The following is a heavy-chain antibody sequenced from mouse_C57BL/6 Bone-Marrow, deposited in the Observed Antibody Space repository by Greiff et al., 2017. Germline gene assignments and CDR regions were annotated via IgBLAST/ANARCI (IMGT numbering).Heavy chain of an antibody. CDR2: IRNKANGYTT. Sequence: EVQLVESGGGLVQPGGSLSLSCAASGFTFTDYYMSWVRQPPGKALEWLGFIRNKANGYTTEYSASVKGRFTISRDNSQSILYLQMNALRAEDSATYYCARADGYYGDYWGQGTSGTVSS. CDR3: ARADGYYGDY. J-gene: IGHJ4*01. CDR1: GFTFTDYY. V-gene: IGHV7-3*01. D-gene: IGHD2-3*01.